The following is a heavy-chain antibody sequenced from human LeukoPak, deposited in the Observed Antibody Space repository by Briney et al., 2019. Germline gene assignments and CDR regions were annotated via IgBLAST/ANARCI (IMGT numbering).Heavy chain of an antibody. Sequence: GGSLRLSCAVSGFTVKSNYMSWVRQAPGKGLEWVSVIYSFGDTYYADSVKGRFTISRDNAKNSLYLQMNSLRAEDTAVYYCARLTHPWGQGTLVTVSS. J-gene: IGHJ5*02. D-gene: IGHD1-14*01. CDR3: ARLTHP. CDR2: IYSFGDT. V-gene: IGHV3-66*01. CDR1: GFTVKSNY.